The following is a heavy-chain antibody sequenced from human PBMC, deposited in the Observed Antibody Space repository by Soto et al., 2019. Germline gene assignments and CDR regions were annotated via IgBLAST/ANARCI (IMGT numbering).Heavy chain of an antibody. D-gene: IGHD1-26*01. Sequence: GGSLRLSCAASGFTFSSYWMHWVRQAPGKGLVWVSGIGASGAGTYYADSVKGRFTISRDNSKNTLHLQMNSLRAEDTAVYYCALRKTGSYFDYWGQGTLVTVSS. V-gene: IGHV3-23*01. CDR3: ALRKTGSYFDY. CDR1: GFTFSSYW. J-gene: IGHJ4*02. CDR2: IGASGAGT.